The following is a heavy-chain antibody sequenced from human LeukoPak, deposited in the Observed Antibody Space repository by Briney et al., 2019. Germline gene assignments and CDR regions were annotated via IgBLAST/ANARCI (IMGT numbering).Heavy chain of an antibody. CDR1: GYTFTGYY. D-gene: IGHD2-2*01. Sequence: ASVKVSCKASGYTFTGYYMHWVRQAPGQGLEWVGWINPNSGGTNYAQKFQGRVTMTRDTSISTAYMELSRLRSGDTAVYYCALRDDIVVVPAARGSQQLDYWGQGTLVTVSS. CDR2: INPNSGGT. CDR3: ALRDDIVVVPAARGSQQLDY. V-gene: IGHV1-2*02. J-gene: IGHJ4*02.